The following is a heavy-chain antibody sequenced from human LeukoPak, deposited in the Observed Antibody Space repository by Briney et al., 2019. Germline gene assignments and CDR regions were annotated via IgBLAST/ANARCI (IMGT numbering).Heavy chain of an antibody. CDR3: AKDDTSYEGYFHH. V-gene: IGHV3-66*01. D-gene: IGHD5-12*01. CDR2: IYIGGST. Sequence: GGSLRLSCAASGFTVSSNYMSWVRQAPGKGLEWVSSIYIGGSTYYSDSVKGRFTISRDNPNNTLYLQMHSLRAEDTAVYYCAKDDTSYEGYFHHWGQGTLVTVSS. J-gene: IGHJ1*01. CDR1: GFTVSSNY.